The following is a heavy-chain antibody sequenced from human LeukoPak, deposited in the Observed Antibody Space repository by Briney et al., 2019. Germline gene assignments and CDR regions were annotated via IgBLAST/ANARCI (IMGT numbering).Heavy chain of an antibody. V-gene: IGHV4-59*12. Sequence: SETLSLTCTVSGGSISSYYWSWIRQPPGKGLEWIGYIYYSGSTNYNPSLKSRVIISVDTSKNQFSLKLSSVTAADTAVYYCAREGTWSGGSSGAFDIWGQGTMVTVSS. CDR3: AREGTWSGGSSGAFDI. J-gene: IGHJ3*02. D-gene: IGHD2-15*01. CDR1: GGSISSYY. CDR2: IYYSGST.